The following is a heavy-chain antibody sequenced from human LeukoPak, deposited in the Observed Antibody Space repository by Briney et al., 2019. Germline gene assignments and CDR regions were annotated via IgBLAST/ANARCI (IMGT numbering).Heavy chain of an antibody. CDR1: GGSISSSSYY. D-gene: IGHD3-10*01. CDR2: IGYSGTT. CDR3: ARIGGVFHH. Sequence: SETLSLTCTVSGGSISSSSYYWDCIRQPPGEGLEWIGQIGYSGTTNYKPSLKSRLTISTDASKNHFSLTLTSVTPADTAVYYCARIGGVFHHWGQGTLVTVSS. J-gene: IGHJ1*01. V-gene: IGHV4-61*05.